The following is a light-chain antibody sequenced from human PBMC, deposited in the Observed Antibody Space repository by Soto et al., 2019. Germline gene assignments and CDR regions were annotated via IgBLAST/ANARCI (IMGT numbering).Light chain of an antibody. J-gene: IGLJ3*02. V-gene: IGLV1-44*01. CDR3: AAWDDNLNGPL. CDR2: SDD. Sequence: QSALTQPPSLSGTPGQRVTISCSGSNSNIGRYSVNWYQHFPGTAPKILNYSDDERPSGVPDRFSGSKSGTSASLAISGLQSEDEAEYYCAAWDDNLNGPLFGGGTKVTVL. CDR1: NSNIGRYS.